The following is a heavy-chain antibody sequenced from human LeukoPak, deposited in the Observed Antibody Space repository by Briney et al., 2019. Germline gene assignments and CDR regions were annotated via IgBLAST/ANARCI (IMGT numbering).Heavy chain of an antibody. D-gene: IGHD3-3*01. V-gene: IGHV4-61*01. CDR2: IHYSGST. CDR1: GGSVSSGSYY. Sequence: PSETLSLTCTVSGGSVSSGSYYWSWIRQPPGKGLEWIGYIHYSGSTDYSPSLKSRVIISVDTSKNQFSLKLRSVTAADTAVYYCARAMFWNGFYSRDYYYGLHVWGQGTTVTVSS. CDR3: ARAMFWNGFYSRDYYYGLHV. J-gene: IGHJ6*02.